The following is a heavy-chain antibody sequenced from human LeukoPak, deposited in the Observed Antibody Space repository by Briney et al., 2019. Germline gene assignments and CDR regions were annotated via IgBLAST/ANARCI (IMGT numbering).Heavy chain of an antibody. Sequence: PGGSLRLSCAASGFTFDDYGMSWVRQAPGKGLEWVSSVSGSGGSTYYADSVKGRFTISRDNSKNTLFLQMNSLRAEDTAVYYCAKDGGVKSAANYWGQGTLVTVSS. D-gene: IGHD3-16*01. CDR2: VSGSGGST. V-gene: IGHV3-23*01. CDR3: AKDGGVKSAANY. J-gene: IGHJ4*02. CDR1: GFTFDDYG.